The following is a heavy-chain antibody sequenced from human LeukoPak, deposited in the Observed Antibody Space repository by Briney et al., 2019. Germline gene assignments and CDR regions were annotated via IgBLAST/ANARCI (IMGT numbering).Heavy chain of an antibody. V-gene: IGHV2-70*01. D-gene: IGHD4-11*01. CDR3: ARNTYRRRWFDP. CDR2: IDWDDDK. Sequence: ESGPALVKPTQTLTLTCTFSGFSLSTSGMCVSWIRQPPGEALEWLALIDWDDDKYYSTSLKTRLTISKDTSKNQVVLTMTNMDPVDTATYYCARNTYRRRWFDPWGQGTLVTVSS. CDR1: GFSLSTSGMC. J-gene: IGHJ5*02.